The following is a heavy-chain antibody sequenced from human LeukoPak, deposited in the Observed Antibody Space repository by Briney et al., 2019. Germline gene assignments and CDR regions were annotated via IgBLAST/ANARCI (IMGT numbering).Heavy chain of an antibody. CDR2: IYTSGNT. CDR3: ARESVDTAMVLFDY. Sequence: SETLSLTCNVSGGFISGASNFWSWIRQPAGKGLEWIGRIYTSGNTNYNPSLESRVTISMDTSTNQVFLKLRSVSAADTVVYYCARESVDTAMVLFDYWGQGTLVTVSS. J-gene: IGHJ4*02. CDR1: GGFISGASNF. D-gene: IGHD5-18*01. V-gene: IGHV4-61*02.